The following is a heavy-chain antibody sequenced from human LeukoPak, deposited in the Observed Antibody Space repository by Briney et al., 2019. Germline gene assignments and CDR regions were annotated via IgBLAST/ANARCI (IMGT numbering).Heavy chain of an antibody. CDR3: AKGDNDILTGYYNSFDY. CDR2: ISASGIST. V-gene: IGHV3-23*01. Sequence: GGSLRLSCAASGFTFNNYVMSWVRQAPGKGLEWVSTISASGISTYYSDSVKGRFTISRDNSKNTLYLQMNSLRAEDTAVYYCAKGDNDILTGYYNSFDYWGQGTLVTVSS. CDR1: GFTFNNYV. J-gene: IGHJ4*02. D-gene: IGHD3-9*01.